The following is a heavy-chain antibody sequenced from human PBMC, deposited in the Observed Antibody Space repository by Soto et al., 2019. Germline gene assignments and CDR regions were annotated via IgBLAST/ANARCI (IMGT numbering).Heavy chain of an antibody. V-gene: IGHV4-61*01. CDR2: IYYSGST. CDR1: GVSVSSGSYY. J-gene: IGHJ4*02. D-gene: IGHD5-12*01. Sequence: TLSLTCTVSGVSVSSGSYYWSWIRQPPGKGLEWIGYIYYSGSTNYNPSLKSRVTISVDTSKNQFSLKLSSVTAADTAVYYCARERYSGPSGYEEALDYWGQGTLVTVSS. CDR3: ARERYSGPSGYEEALDY.